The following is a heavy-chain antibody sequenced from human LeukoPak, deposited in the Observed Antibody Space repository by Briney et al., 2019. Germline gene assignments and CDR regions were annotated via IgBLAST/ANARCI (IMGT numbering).Heavy chain of an antibody. J-gene: IGHJ6*02. D-gene: IGHD6-19*01. CDR3: ARGNRDSSGFYYYYGMDV. V-gene: IGHV3-9*01. Sequence: PGRSLRLSCAASGFTFDDYAMFWVRQAPGKGLEWVSGISWDSKNIGYAASVKGRFTICRDNAKNSLYLQLSSLRAEDTAFYYCARGNRDSSGFYYYYGMDVWGQGTTVTVSS. CDR2: ISWDSKNI. CDR1: GFTFDDYA.